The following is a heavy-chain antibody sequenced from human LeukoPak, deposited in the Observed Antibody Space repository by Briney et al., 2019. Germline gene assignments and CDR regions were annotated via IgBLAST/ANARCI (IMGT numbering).Heavy chain of an antibody. D-gene: IGHD4-23*01. CDR2: IYYSGST. J-gene: IGHJ4*02. Sequence: SETLSLTCTVSRGSIRSGSYYWSWIRQPPGKGLEWIGYIYYSGSTNYNPSLKSRVTISVDTSKNQFSLKLSSVTAADTAVYYCARGGGNSSMVLDYWGQGTLSPSPQ. V-gene: IGHV4-61*01. CDR1: RGSIRSGSYY. CDR3: ARGGGNSSMVLDY.